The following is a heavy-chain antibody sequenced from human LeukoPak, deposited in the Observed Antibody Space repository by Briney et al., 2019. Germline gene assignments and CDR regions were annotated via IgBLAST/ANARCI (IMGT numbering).Heavy chain of an antibody. Sequence: PGGSLRLSCAASGFTFSSYAMHWVRQAPGKGLEWVAVIWYDGSNKYYADSVKGRFTISRDNSKNTLYLQMNSLRAEDTAVYYCAREFSYYGMDVWGQGTTVTVSS. V-gene: IGHV3-33*08. CDR1: GFTFSSYA. CDR3: AREFSYYGMDV. CDR2: IWYDGSNK. J-gene: IGHJ6*02.